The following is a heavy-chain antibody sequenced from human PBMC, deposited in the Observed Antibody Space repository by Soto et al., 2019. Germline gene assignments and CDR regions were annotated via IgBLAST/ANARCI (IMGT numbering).Heavy chain of an antibody. CDR2: IIPILGTA. Sequence: QVQLVQSGAEVKKPGSSVKVSCKASGGTFSSYAISWVRQAPGQGLEWMGGIIPILGTANYAQKFQGRVTITADESTSTAYMELSSLRSEDTAVYYCARDLQNYYDSSGYYYLDAFDIWGQGTMVTVSS. CDR1: GGTFSSYA. J-gene: IGHJ3*02. CDR3: ARDLQNYYDSSGYYYLDAFDI. D-gene: IGHD3-22*01. V-gene: IGHV1-69*01.